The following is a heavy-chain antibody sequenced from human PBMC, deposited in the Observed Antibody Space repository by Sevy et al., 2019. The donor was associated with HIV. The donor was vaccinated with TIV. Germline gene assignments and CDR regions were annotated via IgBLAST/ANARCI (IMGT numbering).Heavy chain of an antibody. Sequence: GGSLRLSCAASGFTFSSYAMHWVRQAPGKGLEWVAVISYDGSNKYYADSVKGRFTISRDNSKNTLYLQMNGLRAEDTAVYYCARLQTTVVTIQDDAFDICGQGTMVTVSS. CDR1: GFTFSSYA. D-gene: IGHD4-17*01. CDR2: ISYDGSNK. V-gene: IGHV3-30-3*01. J-gene: IGHJ3*02. CDR3: ARLQTTVVTIQDDAFDI.